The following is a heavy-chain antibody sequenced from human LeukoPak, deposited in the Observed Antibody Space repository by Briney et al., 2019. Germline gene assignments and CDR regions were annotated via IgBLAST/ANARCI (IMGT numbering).Heavy chain of an antibody. CDR2: ISGSGDKT. Sequence: GGSLRLSCAASGFRLSTYALSWVRQAPGGGLEWVAAISGSGDKTYHADSVKGRFTISKDNSENRLSLQMDSLRAEDTAVYFCAKDTTAWWYHRAYMNVWGKGTTVTVSS. J-gene: IGHJ6*03. V-gene: IGHV3-23*01. D-gene: IGHD2-15*01. CDR1: GFRLSTYA. CDR3: AKDTTAWWYHRAYMNV.